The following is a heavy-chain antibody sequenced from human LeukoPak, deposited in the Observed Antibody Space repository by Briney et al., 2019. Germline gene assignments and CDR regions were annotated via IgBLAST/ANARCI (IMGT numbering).Heavy chain of an antibody. CDR2: IRYDGSNK. CDR1: GFTFSSYG. CDR3: ARGPHYYDSSGYSFDY. Sequence: PGGSLRLSCAASGFTFSSYGMHWVRQAPGKGLEWVAFIRYDGSNKYYADSVKGRFTISRDNAKNSLYLQMNSLRAEDTAVYYCARGPHYYDSSGYSFDYWGQGTLVTVSS. D-gene: IGHD3-22*01. V-gene: IGHV3-30*02. J-gene: IGHJ4*02.